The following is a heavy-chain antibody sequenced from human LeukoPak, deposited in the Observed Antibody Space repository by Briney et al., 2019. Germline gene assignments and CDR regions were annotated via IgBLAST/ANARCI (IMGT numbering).Heavy chain of an antibody. CDR3: ARGFRSLVPAANNVPDYFDY. J-gene: IGHJ4*02. CDR1: GGSFSGYY. V-gene: IGHV4-34*01. Sequence: SETLSLTCAVYGGSFSGYYWSWIRQPPGKGLEWIGEINHSGSTNYNPSLKSRVTISVDTSKNQFSLKLSSVTAADTAVYYCARGFRSLVPAANNVPDYFDYWGQGTLVTVSS. CDR2: INHSGST. D-gene: IGHD2-2*01.